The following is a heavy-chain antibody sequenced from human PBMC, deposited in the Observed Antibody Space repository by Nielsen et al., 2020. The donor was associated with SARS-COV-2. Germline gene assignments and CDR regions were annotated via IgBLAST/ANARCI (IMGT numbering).Heavy chain of an antibody. CDR3: AGDSPPGYSSSGGDDAFDI. CDR1: GFTFSSYS. CDR2: ISSSSSYI. D-gene: IGHD6-13*01. Sequence: GESLKISCAASGFTFSSYSMNWVRQAPGKGLEWVSSISSSSSYIYYADSVKGRFTISRDNAKTSLYLQMNSLRAEDTAVYYCAGDSPPGYSSSGGDDAFDIWGQGIMVTVSS. J-gene: IGHJ3*02. V-gene: IGHV3-21*01.